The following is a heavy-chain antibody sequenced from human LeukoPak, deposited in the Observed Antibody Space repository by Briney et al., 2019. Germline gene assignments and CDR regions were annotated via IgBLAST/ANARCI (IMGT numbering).Heavy chain of an antibody. D-gene: IGHD3-22*01. CDR3: ARGCYYDSSGYYSDY. V-gene: IGHV1-2*02. Sequence: GASVTVSCKASGYTFTGYYMHWVRQAPGQGLEWMGWINPNSGGTNYAQKFQGRVTMTRDTSISTAYMELSRLRSDDTAVYYCARGCYYDSSGYYSDYWGQGTLVTVSS. CDR1: GYTFTGYY. J-gene: IGHJ4*02. CDR2: INPNSGGT.